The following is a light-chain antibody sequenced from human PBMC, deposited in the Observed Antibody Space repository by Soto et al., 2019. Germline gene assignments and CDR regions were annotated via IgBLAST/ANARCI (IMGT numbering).Light chain of an antibody. Sequence: DIQMTQSPSTLSGSVGDRVTMTFRASQTISSWLAWYQQKPGKAPKLLIYKASTLKSGVPSRFSGSGSGTEFTLTISSLQSEDFALYYCQQYNDWPLTFGQGTKVDI. CDR1: QTISSW. V-gene: IGKV1-5*03. CDR3: QQYNDWPLT. J-gene: IGKJ1*01. CDR2: KAS.